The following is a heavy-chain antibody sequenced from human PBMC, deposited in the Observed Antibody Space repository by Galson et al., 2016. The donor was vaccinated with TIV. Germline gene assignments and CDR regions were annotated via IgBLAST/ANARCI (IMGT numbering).Heavy chain of an antibody. Sequence: SVKVSCKASGYTFSHYYMHWVRQTHGEGLEWMGIINPDGGDTNYTQKFQGRVIMTRDMSTTTVYMELSSLRSEDTAIYFCARAAPDQHFDYWGQGSLVTVSS. V-gene: IGHV1-46*01. J-gene: IGHJ4*02. CDR1: GYTFSHYY. CDR2: INPDGGDT. CDR3: ARAAPDQHFDY.